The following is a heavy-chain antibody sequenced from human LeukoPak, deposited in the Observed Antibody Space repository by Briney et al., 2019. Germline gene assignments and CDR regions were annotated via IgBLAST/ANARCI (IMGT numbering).Heavy chain of an antibody. D-gene: IGHD4-23*01. CDR2: IDPSGGST. J-gene: IGHJ4*02. Sequence: ASVKVSCKASGYTFTSYYMHWLRQAPGQGLEWMGIIDPSGGSTSYAQKFQGRVTMTRDTSTSTVYMELSSLRSEDTAVYYCARENYGGNSAVGYWGQGTLVTVSS. V-gene: IGHV1-46*03. CDR1: GYTFTSYY. CDR3: ARENYGGNSAVGY.